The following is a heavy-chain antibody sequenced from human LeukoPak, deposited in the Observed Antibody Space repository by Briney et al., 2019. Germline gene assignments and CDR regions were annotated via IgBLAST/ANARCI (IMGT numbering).Heavy chain of an antibody. CDR1: GLTFSNFA. V-gene: IGHV3-23*01. CDR2: ISDSVGGT. D-gene: IGHD2-15*01. CDR3: AKVGVSWVAFEL. J-gene: IGHJ2*01. Sequence: GRSLRPARAPSGLTFSNFATSWGRHAPGKGLQWVSAISDSVGGTFYAHSVKGRFTISRDNSKNTMYLQINSRRAEDTSGNYCAKVGVSWVAFELWGRGTLVTVSS.